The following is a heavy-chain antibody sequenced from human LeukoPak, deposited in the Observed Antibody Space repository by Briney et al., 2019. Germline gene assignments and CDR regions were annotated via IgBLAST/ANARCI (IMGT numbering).Heavy chain of an antibody. CDR2: INHSGST. Sequence: SETLSLTCAVYGGSFSGYYWSWIRQPPGKGLEWIGEINHSGSTNYNPSLKSRVTISVDTSKNQFSLKLSSVTAADTAVYYCARRGSSSWFGYFDYWGQGTLVTVSS. D-gene: IGHD6-13*01. CDR1: GGSFSGYY. J-gene: IGHJ4*02. V-gene: IGHV4-34*01. CDR3: ARRGSSSWFGYFDY.